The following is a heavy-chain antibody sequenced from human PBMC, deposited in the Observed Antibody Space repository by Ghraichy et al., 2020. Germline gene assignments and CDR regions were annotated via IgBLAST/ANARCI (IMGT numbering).Heavy chain of an antibody. V-gene: IGHV4-39*01. J-gene: IGHJ3*02. Sequence: SETLSLTCTVSGGFISRSSYYWVWIRQPPGKGLEWIGNIYYSGRTYYNPSLKSRVTISVDTSKNQFSLKLSSLTAADTAVYYCARRGVTMMEGAFDIWGQGTMVTVSS. CDR3: ARRGVTMMEGAFDI. CDR2: IYYSGRT. D-gene: IGHD3-22*01. CDR1: GGFISRSSYY.